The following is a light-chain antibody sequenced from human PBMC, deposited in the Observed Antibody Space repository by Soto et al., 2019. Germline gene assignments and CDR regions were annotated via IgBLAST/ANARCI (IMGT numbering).Light chain of an antibody. CDR1: QSVSSY. J-gene: IGKJ4*01. CDR3: QQCYNWPPLT. Sequence: EIVLTQSPATLSLSPGERATLSCRASQSVSSYLAWYQQKPGQAPRLLIYDASNRATGIPARFSGSGSGTDFTLTISSLEPEDFAVYYCQQCYNWPPLTFGGGTKVEIK. CDR2: DAS. V-gene: IGKV3-11*01.